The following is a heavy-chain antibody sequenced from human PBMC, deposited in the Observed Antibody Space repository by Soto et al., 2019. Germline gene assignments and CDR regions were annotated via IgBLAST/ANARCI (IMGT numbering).Heavy chain of an antibody. J-gene: IGHJ6*03. Sequence: GGSLRLSCAASGFNFSDHYMDCVRQAPGKGLEWVGRTRNKANSYTTEYAASVKGRFTISRDDSKNSLYLQMNSLKTEDTAVYYCARENIVLMVYATDYYYYYMDVWGKGTTVTVSS. D-gene: IGHD2-8*01. V-gene: IGHV3-72*01. CDR3: ARENIVLMVYATDYYYYYMDV. CDR1: GFNFSDHY. CDR2: TRNKANSYTT.